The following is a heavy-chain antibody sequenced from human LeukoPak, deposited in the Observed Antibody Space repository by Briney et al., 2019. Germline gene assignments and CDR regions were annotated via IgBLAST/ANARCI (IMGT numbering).Heavy chain of an antibody. D-gene: IGHD3-10*01. CDR3: ARDRGPRTGFMVREAYDY. CDR1: GFTFSDCW. J-gene: IGHJ4*02. V-gene: IGHV3-74*01. Sequence: PGGSLRLSCAASGFTFSDCWIHWVRQAPGKGLVWVSRINTDGSITNYADSVKGRFTISRDNAKNTLYLQMSSLRAEDTAVYYCARDRGPRTGFMVREAYDYWGQGTLVTASS. CDR2: INTDGSIT.